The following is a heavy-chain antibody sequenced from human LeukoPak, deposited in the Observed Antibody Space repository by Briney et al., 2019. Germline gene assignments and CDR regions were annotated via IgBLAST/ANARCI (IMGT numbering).Heavy chain of an antibody. D-gene: IGHD1-26*01. CDR3: ARDSGVLGANFDY. Sequence: SETLSLTCTVSGGSISTYYWSWLRQPPGKGLEWIGYIYYSGSTNFNPSLKSRVTISVDTSKNQCSLKLTSVTAADTAVYYCARDSGVLGANFDYWGQGTLVTVSS. V-gene: IGHV4-59*01. CDR1: GGSISTYY. J-gene: IGHJ4*02. CDR2: IYYSGST.